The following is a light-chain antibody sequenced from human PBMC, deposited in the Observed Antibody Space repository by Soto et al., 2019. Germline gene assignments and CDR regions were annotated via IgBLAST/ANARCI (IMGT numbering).Light chain of an antibody. CDR2: DAS. Sequence: DIHMTQSPSSLSASVGDRVTITCRASQCVSGWLAWYQQKPGKAAKLLIYDASSLESGVPSRFSCSGSGTEFTLTISSLQPDDFATYYCQQYNSYWTFGQGTKVDI. CDR3: QQYNSYWT. CDR1: QCVSGW. J-gene: IGKJ1*01. V-gene: IGKV1-5*01.